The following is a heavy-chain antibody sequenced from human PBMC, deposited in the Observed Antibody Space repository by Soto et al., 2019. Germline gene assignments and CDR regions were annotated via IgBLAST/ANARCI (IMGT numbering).Heavy chain of an antibody. Sequence: EVQLVESGGGLVQPGGSLRLSGAASGFTFSSYSMNWVRQAPGEGLEWVSYISSSSSTIYYADSVKGRFTISRDNAKNSLYLQMNSLRAEDTAVYYCARDKGRSPLDYWGQGTLVTVSS. V-gene: IGHV3-48*01. J-gene: IGHJ4*02. CDR1: GFTFSSYS. CDR2: ISSSSSTI. D-gene: IGHD2-15*01. CDR3: ARDKGRSPLDY.